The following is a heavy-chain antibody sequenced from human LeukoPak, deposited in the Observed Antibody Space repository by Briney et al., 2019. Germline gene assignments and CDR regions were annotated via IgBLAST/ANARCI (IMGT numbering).Heavy chain of an antibody. CDR2: INPNSGGT. CDR1: GYTFTGYY. J-gene: IGHJ4*02. D-gene: IGHD3-3*01. CDR3: ARGPPDYDFWSGYFPFGVDY. Sequence: ASVKVSCKASGYTFTGYYMHWVRQAPGQGLEWMGWINPNSGGTNYVQKFQGRVTMTRDTSISTAYMELSRLRSDDTAVYYCARGPPDYDFWSGYFPFGVDYWGQGTLVTVSS. V-gene: IGHV1-2*02.